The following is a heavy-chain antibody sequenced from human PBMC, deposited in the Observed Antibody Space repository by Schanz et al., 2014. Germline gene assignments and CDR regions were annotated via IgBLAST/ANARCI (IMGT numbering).Heavy chain of an antibody. J-gene: IGHJ6*03. CDR2: ISGSGGST. Sequence: VQLVESGGGVVQPGRSLRLSCATSGLNFDYYGMNWVRQAPGKGLEWVSAISGSGGSTVYADSVKGRFTISRDNSKNTLYLQMNSLRAEDSAVYYCARDHQWLARYYMDVWGKGTTVTVSS. V-gene: IGHV3-23*04. CDR1: GLNFDYYG. D-gene: IGHD6-19*01. CDR3: ARDHQWLARYYMDV.